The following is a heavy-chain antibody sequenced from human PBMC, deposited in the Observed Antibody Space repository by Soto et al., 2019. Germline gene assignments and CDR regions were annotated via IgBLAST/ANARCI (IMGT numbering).Heavy chain of an antibody. Sequence: QVQLVESGGGVVQPGRSLRLSCAASGFTFSSYGMHWVRQAPGKGLEWVAVISYDGSNKYYADSVKGRFTIARDNSKNTQYLQMSSLRAEDTAVYYCVKDGSSGWPYYYGLDVLGQGTSVTVSS. CDR3: VKDGSSGWPYYYGLDV. V-gene: IGHV3-30*18. CDR1: GFTFSSYG. D-gene: IGHD6-19*01. CDR2: ISYDGSNK. J-gene: IGHJ6*02.